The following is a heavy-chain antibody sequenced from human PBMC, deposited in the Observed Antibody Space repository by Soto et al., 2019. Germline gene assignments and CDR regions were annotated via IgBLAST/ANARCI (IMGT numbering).Heavy chain of an antibody. J-gene: IGHJ6*02. D-gene: IGHD2-2*01. Sequence: QVQLVQSGAEVKKPGSSVKVSCKASGGTFSSYAISWVRQAPGQGLEWMGGIIPISDTTNYAQKFQGRVTITADESRSTAYMELSSLRSEDKDVYYCARSQGSSTSLEIYYYYYYGMDVWGQGTTVTVSS. CDR3: ARSQGSSTSLEIYYYYYYGMDV. CDR1: GGTFSSYA. V-gene: IGHV1-69*01. CDR2: IIPISDTT.